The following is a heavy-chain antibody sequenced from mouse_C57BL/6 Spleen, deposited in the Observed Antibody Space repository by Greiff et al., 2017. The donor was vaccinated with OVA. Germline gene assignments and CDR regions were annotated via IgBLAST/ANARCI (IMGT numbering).Heavy chain of an antibody. J-gene: IGHJ1*03. Sequence: EVKLVESGGGLVQPGESLKLSCESNEYEFPSHDMSWVRKTPEKRLELVAAINSDGGSTYYPDTMERRFIISRDNTKKTLYLQMSSLRSEDTALYYCARKSFDYGSSYWYFDVWGTGTTVTVSS. D-gene: IGHD1-1*01. CDR2: INSDGGST. CDR1: EYEFPSHD. CDR3: ARKSFDYGSSYWYFDV. V-gene: IGHV5-2*01.